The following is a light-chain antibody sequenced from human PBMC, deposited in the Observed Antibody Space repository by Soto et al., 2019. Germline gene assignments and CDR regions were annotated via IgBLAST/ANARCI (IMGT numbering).Light chain of an antibody. CDR2: EVT. V-gene: IGLV2-14*01. Sequence: QSVLTQPTSVSGSPGQSITISCTGTSSDVGTYDYVSWYQQHPGKAPKLIIYEVTNRPSGVSNRFAGSKSANTAHLTISGLQAEDEADYYCSSYTSSSTLYVFGTGTKVTVL. J-gene: IGLJ1*01. CDR3: SSYTSSSTLYV. CDR1: SSDVGTYDY.